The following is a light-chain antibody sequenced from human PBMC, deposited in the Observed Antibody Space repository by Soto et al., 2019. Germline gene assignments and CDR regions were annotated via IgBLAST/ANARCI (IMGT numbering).Light chain of an antibody. CDR3: QQYETFSGT. V-gene: IGKV1-5*01. CDR1: QTISSW. J-gene: IGKJ1*01. Sequence: DIQMTHSPSTLSGSVVDIVTITCRASQTISSWLALYQQKPGEAPKLLIYDASALPRGVPSRFSGSGSGTKFTLTIASLQPDDFATYYCQQYETFSGTFGPGTKVDIK. CDR2: DAS.